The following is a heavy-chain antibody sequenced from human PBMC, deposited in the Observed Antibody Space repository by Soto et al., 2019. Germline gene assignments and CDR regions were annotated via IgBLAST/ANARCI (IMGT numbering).Heavy chain of an antibody. CDR2: IWYDRSNK. J-gene: IGHJ6*02. CDR1: GFTFSSYG. CDR3: ARDPILEWLTFYGDYGMDV. Sequence: WVSLRLSCAASGFTFSSYGIDWVRQDPGKGLEWVAVIWYDRSNKYYADSVKGRFTISRDNSKNTLYLQMNSLRAEDTAVYYCARDPILEWLTFYGDYGMDVWGQGTTVTVSS. V-gene: IGHV3-33*01. D-gene: IGHD3-3*01.